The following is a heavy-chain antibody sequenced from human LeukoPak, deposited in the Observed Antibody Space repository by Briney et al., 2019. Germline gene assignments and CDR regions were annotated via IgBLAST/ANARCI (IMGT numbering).Heavy chain of an antibody. CDR2: ISYDGSNK. V-gene: IGHV3-30*04. CDR3: ARGRDRSSTSCHDY. D-gene: IGHD2-2*01. J-gene: IGHJ4*02. Sequence: GGSLRLSCAASGFTFSSYAMHWVRQAPGKGLEWVAVISYDGSNKYYADSVKGRFTISRDNSKNTLYLQMNSLRAEDTAVYYCARGRDRSSTSCHDYWGQGTLVTVSS. CDR1: GFTFSSYA.